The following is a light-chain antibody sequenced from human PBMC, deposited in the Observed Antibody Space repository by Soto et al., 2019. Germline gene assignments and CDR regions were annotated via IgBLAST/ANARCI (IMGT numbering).Light chain of an antibody. Sequence: EIVLTQSPATLSLSPGERATLSCRASQSINNYVAWYQQTPGQAPRLLIYDASNRATGIPARFSGTGSGTAFTHSISSLEPDDFALYFCQQRGNWPLTFGGGTKV. CDR3: QQRGNWPLT. CDR2: DAS. CDR1: QSINNY. V-gene: IGKV3-11*01. J-gene: IGKJ4*01.